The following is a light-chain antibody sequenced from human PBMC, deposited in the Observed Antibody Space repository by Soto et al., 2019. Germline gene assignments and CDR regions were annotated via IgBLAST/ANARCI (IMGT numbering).Light chain of an antibody. CDR2: DAS. J-gene: IGKJ5*01. CDR3: QQYGRPPRAT. Sequence: EIGLTQSPGTLSFSPGERSTLSCRSSQSVSSSYLAWYQQKPGQAPRLLIYDASSRATGIPDRFSGGGSGTDFTLSISKVEPEDFAVYYCQQYGRPPRATFGQGTRLEIK. V-gene: IGKV3-20*01. CDR1: QSVSSSY.